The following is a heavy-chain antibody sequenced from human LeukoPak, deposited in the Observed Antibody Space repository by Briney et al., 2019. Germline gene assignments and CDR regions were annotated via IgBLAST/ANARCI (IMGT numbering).Heavy chain of an antibody. CDR3: ARERSGWYERWLDY. Sequence: GGSLRLSCAASGLTFRNYWMTWVRQAPGKELEWVATIKQDGSERYYVDSVKGQYTISRDNAKNSLYLQMNSLRAEDTAVYYCARERSGWYERWLDYWGQGTLVTVSS. D-gene: IGHD6-19*01. CDR1: GLTFRNYW. CDR2: IKQDGSER. V-gene: IGHV3-7*01. J-gene: IGHJ4*02.